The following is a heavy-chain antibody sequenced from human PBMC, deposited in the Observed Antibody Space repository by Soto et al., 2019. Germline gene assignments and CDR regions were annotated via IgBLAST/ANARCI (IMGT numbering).Heavy chain of an antibody. CDR3: ARQKAMPPHFYSGMDV. CDR2: IIPMFGTA. V-gene: IGHV1-69*06. Sequence: QVHLVQSGAEVKKPGSSVKVPCTASGGTFGSYTVTWVRQAPGQGLEWMGEIIPMFGTASYAQKFQGRVTLTADKSTTTAHMELSSLSSDDTAVYFCARQKAMPPHFYSGMDVWGQGTTVTVSS. J-gene: IGHJ6*02. D-gene: IGHD2-2*01. CDR1: GGTFGSYT.